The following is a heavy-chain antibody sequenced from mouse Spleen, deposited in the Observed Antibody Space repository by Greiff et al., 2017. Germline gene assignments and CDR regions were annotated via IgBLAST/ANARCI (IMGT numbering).Heavy chain of an antibody. CDR3: TTCGSTLYAMDY. CDR2: IDPEDGDT. V-gene: IGHV14-1*01. CDR1: GFNIKDYY. Sequence: EVQLQQSGAELVRPGASVKLSCTASGFNIKDYYMHWVKQRPEQGLEWIGRIDPEDGDTEYAPKFQGKATMTADTSSNTAYLQLSSLTSEDTAVYYCTTCGSTLYAMDYWGQGTSVTVSS. D-gene: IGHD1-1*01. J-gene: IGHJ4*01.